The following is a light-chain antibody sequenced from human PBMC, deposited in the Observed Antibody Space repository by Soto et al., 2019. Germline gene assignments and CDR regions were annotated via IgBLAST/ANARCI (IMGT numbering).Light chain of an antibody. Sequence: QSALTQPASVSGSLGQSITISCTGTSSDVGEYNYVSWYQQHPGKAPKLMIYEVRNRPSGVSNRFSGSKSGNTTSLTISGLQPEDEAGYYCSSYTSTSTLYVFGTGTKVTVL. J-gene: IGLJ1*01. V-gene: IGLV2-14*01. CDR2: EVR. CDR3: SSYTSTSTLYV. CDR1: SSDVGEYNY.